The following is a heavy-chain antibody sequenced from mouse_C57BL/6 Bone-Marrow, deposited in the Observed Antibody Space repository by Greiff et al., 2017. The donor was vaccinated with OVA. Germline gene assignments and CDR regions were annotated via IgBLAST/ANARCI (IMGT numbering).Heavy chain of an antibody. J-gene: IGHJ4*01. CDR3: TSAYGNRLRFYAMDY. V-gene: IGHV3-6*01. Sequence: EVQLQESGPGLVKPSQSLSLTCSVTGYSITSGYYWNWIRQFPGNQLEWLGYISYDGSNNYNPSLKNRISITRDTSKNQFFLKLNSVTTEDTATYYCTSAYGNRLRFYAMDYWGQGTSVTVSS. D-gene: IGHD2-1*01. CDR1: GYSITSGYY. CDR2: ISYDGSN.